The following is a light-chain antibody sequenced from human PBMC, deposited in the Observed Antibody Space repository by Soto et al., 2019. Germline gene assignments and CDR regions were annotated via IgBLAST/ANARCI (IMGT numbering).Light chain of an antibody. CDR1: SIDVGGYNY. Sequence: QSVLTQPASVSGSLGQSITISCTGTSIDVGGYNYVSWYQQHPGQAPKLLIYDVSHRPSGISYRFSGSKSGNTASLTISGLQAEDEADYYCSSYTGSAALVIFGGWTKLTVL. CDR3: SSYTGSAALVI. CDR2: DVS. J-gene: IGLJ2*01. V-gene: IGLV2-14*03.